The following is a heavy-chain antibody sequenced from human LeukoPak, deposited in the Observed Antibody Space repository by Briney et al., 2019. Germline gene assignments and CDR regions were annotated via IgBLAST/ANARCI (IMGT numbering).Heavy chain of an antibody. CDR3: ATPLDYYDSSGYHQGGD. CDR1: EFTFNNYW. CDR2: IKQDGSKK. Sequence: GGSLRLSCAASEFTFNNYWMHWVRQAPGKGLEWVANIKQDGSKKNYVDSVKGRFTISRDNAKNSLYLQMNSLRAEDTAVYYCATPLDYYDSSGYHQGGDWGQGTLVTVSS. V-gene: IGHV3-7*03. D-gene: IGHD3-22*01. J-gene: IGHJ4*02.